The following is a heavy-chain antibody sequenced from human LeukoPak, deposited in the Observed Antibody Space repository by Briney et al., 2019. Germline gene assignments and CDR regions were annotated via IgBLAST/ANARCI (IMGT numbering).Heavy chain of an antibody. D-gene: IGHD5-12*01. CDR1: GFTFSSYS. V-gene: IGHV3-48*01. CDR3: ARELVATIFTFDY. CDR2: ISSSSSTI. J-gene: IGHJ4*02. Sequence: GGSLRLSCAASGFTFSSYSMNWVRQAPGKGLEWVSYISSSSSTIYYADSVKGRFTISRDNAKNSLYLQMNSLRAEDTAVYYCARELVATIFTFDYWGQGTLVTVSS.